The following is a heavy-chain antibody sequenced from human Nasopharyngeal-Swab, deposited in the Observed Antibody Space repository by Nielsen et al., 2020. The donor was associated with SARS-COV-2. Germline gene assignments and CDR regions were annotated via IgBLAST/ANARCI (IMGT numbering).Heavy chain of an antibody. V-gene: IGHV4-59*01. CDR1: GGSISSYY. CDR2: IYYSGST. J-gene: IGHJ3*02. Sequence: SDTLSLTCTVSGGSISSYYWSWIRQPPGKGLEWIGYIYYSGSTNYNPSLKSRVTISVDTSKNQFSLKLSSVTAADTAVYYCARAPTRSRYSSSLGAFDIWGQGTMVTVSS. CDR3: ARAPTRSRYSSSLGAFDI. D-gene: IGHD6-13*01.